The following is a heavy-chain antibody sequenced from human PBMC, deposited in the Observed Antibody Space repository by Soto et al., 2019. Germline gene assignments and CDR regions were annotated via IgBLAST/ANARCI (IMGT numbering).Heavy chain of an antibody. CDR3: ARDPNWRGAFDI. CDR2: ISSSSSYI. CDR1: GFTFSSYS. Sequence: GGSLRLSCAASGFTFSSYSMNWVRQAPGKGLEWVSSISSSSSYIYYADSVKGRFTISRDNAKSSLYLQMNSLRAEDTAVYYCARDPNWRGAFDIWGQGTMVTV. D-gene: IGHD7-27*01. J-gene: IGHJ3*02. V-gene: IGHV3-21*01.